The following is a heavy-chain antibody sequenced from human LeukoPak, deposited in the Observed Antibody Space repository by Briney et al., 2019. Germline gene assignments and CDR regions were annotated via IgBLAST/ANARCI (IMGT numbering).Heavy chain of an antibody. CDR2: IYYSGST. J-gene: IGHJ4*02. CDR1: GGSISSSSYY. CDR3: ARQEMVRGVLSLDY. D-gene: IGHD3-10*01. Sequence: PSETLSLTCTVSGGSISSSSYYWGWIRQPPGKRLEWIGSIYYSGSTCYNPSLKSRVTISVDTSKNQFSLKLSSVTAADTAVYYCARQEMVRGVLSLDYWGQGTLVTVFS. V-gene: IGHV4-39*01.